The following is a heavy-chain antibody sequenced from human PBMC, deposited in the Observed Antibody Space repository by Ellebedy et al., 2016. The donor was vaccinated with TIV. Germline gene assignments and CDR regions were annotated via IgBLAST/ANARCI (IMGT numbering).Heavy chain of an antibody. CDR2: VYYSGAT. J-gene: IGHJ2*01. CDR1: GDSLISSKYY. Sequence: SQTLSLTCDVSGDSLISSKYYWGWLRQAPGKGLEWIGSVYYSGATYYNPSLDNRVRTSVDPSKNQFSLTLHSVTAADPAVYYCARGVELGEKYFDPWGRGTLVTVSS. D-gene: IGHD3-16*01. CDR3: ARGVELGEKYFDP. V-gene: IGHV4-39*02.